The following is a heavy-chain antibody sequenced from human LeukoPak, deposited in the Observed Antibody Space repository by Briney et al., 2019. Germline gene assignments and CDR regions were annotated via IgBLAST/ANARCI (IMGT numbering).Heavy chain of an antibody. CDR1: GDSISLQY. Sequence: SETLSLTCTVTGDSISLQYWNWIRQTPGKGLEWLGYISSSGNTNYHPSVNSRVTISRDTSKNQLSLRLKSLTAADTAVYYCARRSPIAAEDYWGRGILVTVSS. CDR3: ARRSPIAAEDY. D-gene: IGHD6-6*01. J-gene: IGHJ4*02. CDR2: ISSSGNT. V-gene: IGHV4-4*09.